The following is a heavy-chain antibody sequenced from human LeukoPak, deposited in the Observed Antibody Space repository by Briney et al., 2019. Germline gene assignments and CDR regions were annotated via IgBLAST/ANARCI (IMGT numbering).Heavy chain of an antibody. J-gene: IGHJ5*01. CDR2: IDEDGRT. CDR3: ARGYQSTTYGHFDS. CDR1: GQSITSFR. D-gene: IGHD2/OR15-2a*01. V-gene: IGHV4-4*07. Sequence: SESLSLTCSVSGQSITSFRWSWIRQSAAKGLEWMGRIDEDGRTTYNPCLSGRVSVSADTSNNQVSLKLKFVTAADTAVYFCARGYQSTTYGHFDSWGRGIQVSVS.